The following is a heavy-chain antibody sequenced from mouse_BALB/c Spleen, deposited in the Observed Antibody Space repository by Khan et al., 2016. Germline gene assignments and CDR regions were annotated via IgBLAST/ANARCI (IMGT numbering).Heavy chain of an antibody. CDR2: ISYSGTT. D-gene: IGHD2-3*01. CDR3: AGDDGYYVDY. Sequence: EVQLQESGPSLAKPSQTLSLTCSVPGDSITSGYRNWIRKFPGNQLDYMGYISYSGTTYYTPSLNSRVSITRDTSKTQYYLQLNSVTAEDTATSYCAGDDGYYVDYWGQGTTLTVSS. J-gene: IGHJ2*01. CDR1: GDSITSGY. V-gene: IGHV3-8*02.